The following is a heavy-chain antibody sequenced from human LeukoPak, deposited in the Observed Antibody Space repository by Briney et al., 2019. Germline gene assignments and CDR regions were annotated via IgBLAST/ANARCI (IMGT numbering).Heavy chain of an antibody. CDR3: AKGRSSGWYYFDY. CDR2: ISSSGGNT. V-gene: IGHV3-23*01. CDR1: GFTFSSYG. Sequence: GGSPRLSCAASGFTFSSYGMSWVRQAPGKGLEWVSAISSSGGNTYYADSVKGRFTISRDNSKNTLYLQMNSLRAEDTAVYYCAKGRSSGWYYFDYWGQGTLVTVSS. D-gene: IGHD6-19*01. J-gene: IGHJ4*02.